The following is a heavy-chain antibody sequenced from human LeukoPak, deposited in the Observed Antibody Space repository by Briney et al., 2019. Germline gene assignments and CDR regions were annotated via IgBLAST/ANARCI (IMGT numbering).Heavy chain of an antibody. CDR2: ISGSGGST. Sequence: PGGSLRLSCAASGFTFSDAWMSWVRQAPGKGLEWVSAISGSGGSTYYADSVKGRFTISRDNSKNTLYLQMNSLRAEDTAVYYCAKVQLWFGWFDPWGQGTLVTVSS. J-gene: IGHJ5*02. CDR1: GFTFSDAW. D-gene: IGHD5-18*01. V-gene: IGHV3-23*01. CDR3: AKVQLWFGWFDP.